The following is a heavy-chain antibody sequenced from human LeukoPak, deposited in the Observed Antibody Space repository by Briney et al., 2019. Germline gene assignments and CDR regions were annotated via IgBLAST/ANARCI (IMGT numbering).Heavy chain of an antibody. J-gene: IGHJ3*02. V-gene: IGHV4-34*01. CDR1: GGSISSYY. CDR2: INHSGST. D-gene: IGHD6-13*01. CDR3: ARVGLKGAAGTDAFDI. Sequence: SETLSLTCTVSGGSISSYYWSWIRQPPGKGLEWIGEINHSGSTNYNPSLKSRVTISVDTSKNQFSLKLSSVTAADTAVYCCARVGLKGAAGTDAFDIWGQGTMVTVSS.